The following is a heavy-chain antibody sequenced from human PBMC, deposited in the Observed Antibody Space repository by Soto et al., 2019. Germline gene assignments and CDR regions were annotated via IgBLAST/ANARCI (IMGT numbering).Heavy chain of an antibody. CDR3: ARHSLTVPAY. V-gene: IGHV4-31*03. D-gene: IGHD4-17*01. Sequence: QVQLQESAPGLVKPSQTLSLTFTVSGDSISSGGYYWTWIRQHPGKGLEWIGYINYSGSAYYTPSRESRVTMSVDTSIKQFSLQLGSVTAADTAVSYCARHSLTVPAYWGQGTLVTVS. J-gene: IGHJ4*02. CDR1: GDSISSGGYY. CDR2: INYSGSA.